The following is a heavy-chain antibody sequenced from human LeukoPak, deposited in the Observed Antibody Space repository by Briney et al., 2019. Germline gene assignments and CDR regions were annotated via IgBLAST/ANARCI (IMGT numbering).Heavy chain of an antibody. D-gene: IGHD6-13*01. CDR2: INAGNGNT. V-gene: IGHV1-3*01. J-gene: IGHJ5*02. CDR1: GYTFTSYA. CDR3: ARYSSSRYRWFDP. Sequence: ASVKVSCKASGYTFTSYAMHWVRQAPGQRLEWMGWINAGNGNTKYSQKFQGRVTITRDTSASTAYMELSSLRSEDTAVYYCARYSSSRYRWFDPWGQGTLVTVSS.